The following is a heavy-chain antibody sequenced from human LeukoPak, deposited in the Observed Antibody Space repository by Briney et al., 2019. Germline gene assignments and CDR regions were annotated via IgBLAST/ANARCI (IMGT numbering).Heavy chain of an antibody. D-gene: IGHD3-10*01. CDR2: INLSGDTT. CDR3: ARGGYSESFYNPRSYGRDV. Sequence: GASVKVSCTASGYTFTNYYLHRVQQAPGQGLARMGIINLSGDTTRYVEKFQGRVSMTRDTSASTVYMELSSLRSEDTAVYYCARGGYSESFYNPRSYGRDVWGQGTTVIVS. CDR1: GYTFTNYY. J-gene: IGHJ6*02. V-gene: IGHV1-46*01.